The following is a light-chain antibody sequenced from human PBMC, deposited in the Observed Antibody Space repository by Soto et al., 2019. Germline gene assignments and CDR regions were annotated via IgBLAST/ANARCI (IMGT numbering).Light chain of an antibody. J-gene: IGKJ1*01. CDR3: QHYYSPPGA. CDR2: WAS. Sequence: DIVMTQSPDSLAVSLGERATINCKSSQSVLYSSNNKNYLAWYQQKPGQPPKLLIYWASTRESGVPDRISASGSGTDFSLTISSLQAEDVAVYFCQHYYSPPGAFGQGTKVEIK. CDR1: QSVLYSSNNKNY. V-gene: IGKV4-1*01.